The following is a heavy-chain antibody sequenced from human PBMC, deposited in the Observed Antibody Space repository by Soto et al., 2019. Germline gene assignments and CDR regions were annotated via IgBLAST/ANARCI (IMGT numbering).Heavy chain of an antibody. CDR2: IYSGGST. V-gene: IGHV3-53*01. D-gene: IGHD1-7*01. CDR3: AKRGPGTYFDY. J-gene: IGHJ4*02. Sequence: LRLSCAASGFTVSSNYMSWVRQAPGKGLEWVSVIYSGGSTYYADSVKGRFTISRDNSKNTLYLQMNSLRAEDTAVYYCAKRGPGTYFDYWGQGTLVTVSS. CDR1: GFTVSSNY.